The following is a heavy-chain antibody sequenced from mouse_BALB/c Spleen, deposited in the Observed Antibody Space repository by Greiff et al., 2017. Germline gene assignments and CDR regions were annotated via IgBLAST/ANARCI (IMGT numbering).Heavy chain of an antibody. CDR1: GFNIKDTY. J-gene: IGHJ4*01. CDR2: IDPANGST. CDR3: ARNDGYSYAMDY. V-gene: IGHV14-3*02. D-gene: IGHD2-3*01. Sequence: EVKLQESGAELVKPGASVKLSCTASGFNIKDTYMHWVKQRPEQGLEWIGRIDPANGSTKYDPKFQGKATITADTSSNTAYLQLSSLTSEDTAVYYCARNDGYSYAMDYWGQGTSVTVSS.